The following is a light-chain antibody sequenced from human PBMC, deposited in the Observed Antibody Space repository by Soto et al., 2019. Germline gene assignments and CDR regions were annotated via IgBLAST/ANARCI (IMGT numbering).Light chain of an antibody. CDR2: GNS. Sequence: QSALTQPPSVCGAPGQRVTISCTGSSSNIGAGYDVHWYQQLPGTAPKLLIYGNSKRPSGVPDRFSGSKSGTSASLAITGLQAEDEADYYCQSYDSSLSGWVFGGGTKLTVL. J-gene: IGLJ3*02. V-gene: IGLV1-40*01. CDR3: QSYDSSLSGWV. CDR1: SSNIGAGYD.